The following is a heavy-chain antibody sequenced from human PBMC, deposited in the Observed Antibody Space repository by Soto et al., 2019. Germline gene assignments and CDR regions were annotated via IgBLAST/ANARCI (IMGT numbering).Heavy chain of an antibody. CDR2: ISGSGGST. CDR1: GFTFSSYA. D-gene: IGHD4-4*01. V-gene: IGHV3-23*01. J-gene: IGHJ6*03. Sequence: GGSLRLSCAASGFTFSSYAMSWVRQAPGKGLEWVSAISGSGGSTYYADSVKGRFTISRDNSKNTLYLQMNSLRAEDTAVYYCAKLPSNNYYYYMDVWGKGTTVTVSS. CDR3: AKLPSNNYYYYMDV.